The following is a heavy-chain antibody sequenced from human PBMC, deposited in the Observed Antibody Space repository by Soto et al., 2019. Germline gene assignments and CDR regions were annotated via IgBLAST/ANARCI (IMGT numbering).Heavy chain of an antibody. CDR3: ARVSWGTGYD. J-gene: IGHJ4*01. CDR2: ISYSGST. D-gene: IGHD2-2*01. V-gene: IGHV4-59*01. CDR1: GGSISDSS. Sequence: SGTLSLTCTVSGGSISDSSWSWIRQPPGKGLEWIGYISYSGSTIYSPSLKSRVTISVDTSKNQFSLNLSSVTAAETAVYYCARVSWGTGYDWGPGTLAIVSS.